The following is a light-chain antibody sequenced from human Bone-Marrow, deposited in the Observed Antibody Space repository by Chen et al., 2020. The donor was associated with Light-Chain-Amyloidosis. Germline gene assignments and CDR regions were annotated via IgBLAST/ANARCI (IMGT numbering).Light chain of an antibody. V-gene: IGLV2-23*01. CDR2: EAK. CDR3: CSYAGRGKM. Sequence: QSALTQPASVSGSPGQSITISCTGSSSDVGTYNLVSWYQHQPGKAPKLIIYEAKKRPSGVSNRFSGSRSGYTASLTISGLQAEDEADYYCCSYAGRGKMFGGGTKLTVL. J-gene: IGLJ3*02. CDR1: SSDVGTYNL.